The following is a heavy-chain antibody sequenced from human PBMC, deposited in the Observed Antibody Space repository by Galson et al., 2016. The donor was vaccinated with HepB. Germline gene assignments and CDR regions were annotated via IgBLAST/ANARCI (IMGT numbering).Heavy chain of an antibody. CDR3: ARGADSGYDLGEY. CDR2: INPSGGTT. J-gene: IGHJ4*02. V-gene: IGHV1-46*01. Sequence: SVKVSCKASGYTFTYYYMHWVRQAPGQGLEWMGIINPSGGTTTYAPKFQGSVTMTRDTSTSTVYMELSSLRSADTAVYYCARGADSGYDLGEYWGQGTLVTVSS. D-gene: IGHD5-12*01. CDR1: GYTFTYYY.